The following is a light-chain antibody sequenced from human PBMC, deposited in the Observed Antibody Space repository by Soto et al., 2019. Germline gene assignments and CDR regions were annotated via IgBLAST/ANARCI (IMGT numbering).Light chain of an antibody. CDR1: QTISSR. Sequence: DIKMTQSPSTLPGSVGYRVTITCRASQTISSRLAWYQQKPGKAPKXLIYKASNLKSGVPSRFRGSGFGTEFTLNISSLQPDDCGTFYRQHYNSYSEAFGQGTKV. CDR2: KAS. J-gene: IGKJ1*01. V-gene: IGKV1-5*03. CDR3: QHYNSYSEA.